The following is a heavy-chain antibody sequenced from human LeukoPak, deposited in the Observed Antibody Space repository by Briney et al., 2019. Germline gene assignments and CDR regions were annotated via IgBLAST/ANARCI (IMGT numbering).Heavy chain of an antibody. CDR3: ARGYSYYGTKTRPLDY. J-gene: IGHJ4*02. D-gene: IGHD1-7*01. Sequence: GGSLRLSCAASGFTFSSYSMNWVRQAPGKGLEWVSSISSSSSYIYYADSVKGRFTISRDNAKNSLYLQMNSLRAEDTAVYYCARGYSYYGTKTRPLDYWGQGTLVTVSS. CDR1: GFTFSSYS. V-gene: IGHV3-21*01. CDR2: ISSSSSYI.